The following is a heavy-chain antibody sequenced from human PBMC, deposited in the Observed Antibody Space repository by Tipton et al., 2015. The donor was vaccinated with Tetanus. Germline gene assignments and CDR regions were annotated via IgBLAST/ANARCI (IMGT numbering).Heavy chain of an antibody. CDR1: GFTFSSYD. D-gene: IGHD3-16*01. J-gene: IGHJ4*02. V-gene: IGHV3-23*01. CDR3: ANHDLGI. Sequence: SLRLSCAASGFTFSSYDMTWVRQAPGKGLERVSEISVSGGRIYYADSVKGRFTISRDNSKNTLYLQMNSLRAEDTAVYYCANHDLGIWGQGTLVTVSS. CDR2: ISVSGGRI.